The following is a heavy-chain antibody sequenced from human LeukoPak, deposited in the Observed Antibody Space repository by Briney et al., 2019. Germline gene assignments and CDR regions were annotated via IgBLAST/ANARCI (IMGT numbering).Heavy chain of an antibody. CDR2: ISSSSNTI. Sequence: GGSLRLSCAASGFTLSSYSMNWVRQAPGKGLEWVSYISSSSNTIYYADSVKGRFTISRDNAKNSLYLQVNSLRAEDTAVYYCTGRFDSWGQGTLVTVSS. CDR1: GFTLSSYS. CDR3: TGRFDS. J-gene: IGHJ4*02. V-gene: IGHV3-48*01.